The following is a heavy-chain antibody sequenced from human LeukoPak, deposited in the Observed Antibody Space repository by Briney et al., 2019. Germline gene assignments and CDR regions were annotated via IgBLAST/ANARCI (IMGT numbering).Heavy chain of an antibody. CDR3: AIAKDPGHSSGWYLDAFEI. D-gene: IGHD6-19*01. Sequence: GGSLRLSCAASGFTFSSYWMHWVRQAPGKGLVWVSRINSDGSSTSYADSVKGRFTISRDNAKNTLYLQMNSLRAEDTAVYDCAIAKDPGHSSGWYLDAFEIWGQGTMVTVSS. CDR2: INSDGSST. J-gene: IGHJ3*02. V-gene: IGHV3-74*01. CDR1: GFTFSSYW.